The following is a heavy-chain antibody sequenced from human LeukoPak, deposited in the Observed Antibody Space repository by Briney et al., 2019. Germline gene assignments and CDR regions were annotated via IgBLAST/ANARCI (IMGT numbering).Heavy chain of an antibody. CDR2: IYYSGST. D-gene: IGHD2-15*01. Sequence: SETLSLTCNVSGASMSGYYWSWFRQPPGKGLEWIAYIYYSGSTKYNPSPKSRVTASLDMSRNQFSLKLSSVTAADTAVYYCARLNYCSGGSCYPTSDYYYYYGMDVWGQGTMVTVSS. CDR3: ARLNYCSGGSCYPTSDYYYYYGMDV. CDR1: GASMSGYY. V-gene: IGHV4-59*08. J-gene: IGHJ6*02.